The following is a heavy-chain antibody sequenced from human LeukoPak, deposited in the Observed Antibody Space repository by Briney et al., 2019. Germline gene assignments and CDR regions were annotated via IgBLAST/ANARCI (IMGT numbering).Heavy chain of an antibody. CDR1: GFTFSSYA. CDR3: AKDISIVVVPAAVEIDY. V-gene: IGHV3-23*01. J-gene: IGHJ4*02. D-gene: IGHD2-2*01. Sequence: PGGSLRLSCAASGFTFSSYAMSWVRQAPGKGLEWVSAISGSGGSTYYADSVKGRFTISRDNSKNTLYLQMNSLRAEDTAVYYCAKDISIVVVPAAVEIDYWGQGTLVTVSS. CDR2: ISGSGGST.